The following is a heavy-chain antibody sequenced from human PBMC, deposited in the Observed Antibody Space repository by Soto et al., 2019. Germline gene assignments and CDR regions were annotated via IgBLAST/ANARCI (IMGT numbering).Heavy chain of an antibody. D-gene: IGHD6-19*01. CDR2: INHSGST. J-gene: IGHJ4*02. Sequence: QVQLQQWGAGLLKPSETLSLTCAVYGGSFGGYYWSWIRQPPGKGLEWIGEINHSGSTNYNPSLKSRVTISVDTSKNQFSLKLSSVTAADTAVYYCARGYSSGWYGGYWGQGTLVTVSS. CDR1: GGSFGGYY. CDR3: ARGYSSGWYGGY. V-gene: IGHV4-34*01.